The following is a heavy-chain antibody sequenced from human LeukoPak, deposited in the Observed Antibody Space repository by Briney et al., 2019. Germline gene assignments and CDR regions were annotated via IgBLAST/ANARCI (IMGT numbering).Heavy chain of an antibody. Sequence: SETLSLTCAVSGGSISSGGYSWSWIRQPPGKGLEWIGYIYHSGSTYYNPSLKSRVTISVDTSKNQFSLKLSSVTAADTAVYYCARSAGTALLIDYWGQGTLVTVSS. CDR2: IYHSGST. J-gene: IGHJ4*02. CDR3: ARSAGTALLIDY. V-gene: IGHV4-30-2*02. CDR1: GGSISSGGYS. D-gene: IGHD6-19*01.